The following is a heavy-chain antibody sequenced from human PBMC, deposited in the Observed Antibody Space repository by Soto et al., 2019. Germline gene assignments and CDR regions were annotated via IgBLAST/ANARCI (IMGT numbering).Heavy chain of an antibody. CDR1: GFTFSSYG. V-gene: IGHV3-33*06. J-gene: IGHJ4*02. CDR3: VKQYTSGGHFDY. Sequence: PGGSLRLSCAASGFTFSSYGMHWVRQAPGKGLEGVAVIWYDGSNKHYADSVKGRFTISRDNFKNTLYLKMKSLRAEDTAVYYCVKQYTSGGHFDYWGQGP. CDR2: IWYDGSNK. D-gene: IGHD6-19*01.